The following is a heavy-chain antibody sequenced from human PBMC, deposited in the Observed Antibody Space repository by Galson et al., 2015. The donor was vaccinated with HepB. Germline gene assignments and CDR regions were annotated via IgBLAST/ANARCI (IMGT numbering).Heavy chain of an antibody. D-gene: IGHD6-13*01. CDR2: ISSSSTYI. J-gene: IGHJ4*02. CDR1: GFSFSDYY. CDR3: ARDGPGHSNSWNGIYGY. V-gene: IGHV3-11*06. Sequence: SLRISCAASGFSFSDYYMSWIRQVPGKGPEWISYISSSSTYIDYADSVKGRFTISRDNSKKSMYLQMSSLRVEDTAVYYCARDGPGHSNSWNGIYGYWGRGTLVTVSS.